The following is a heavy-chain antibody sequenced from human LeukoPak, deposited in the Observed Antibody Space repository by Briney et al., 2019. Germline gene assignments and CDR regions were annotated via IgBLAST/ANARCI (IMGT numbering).Heavy chain of an antibody. Sequence: GGSLRLSCAASGFTFSSYWMSWVRQAPGKGLEWVANIKQDGSEKYYVDSVKGRFTISRDNAKNSLYLQMTSPRAEDTAVYYCARVGVGARFDYWGQGTLVTVSS. CDR1: GFTFSSYW. J-gene: IGHJ4*02. CDR3: ARVGVGARFDY. D-gene: IGHD1-26*01. V-gene: IGHV3-7*01. CDR2: IKQDGSEK.